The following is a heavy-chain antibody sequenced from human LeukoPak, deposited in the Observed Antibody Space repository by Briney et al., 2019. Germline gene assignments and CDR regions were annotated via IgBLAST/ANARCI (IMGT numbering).Heavy chain of an antibody. CDR2: IYTSGST. J-gene: IGHJ4*02. CDR1: GGSISSYY. CDR3: ARHTEYSSSPDFDY. Sequence: SETLSLTCTVSGGSISSYYWSWIRQPPGKGLEWIGYIYTSGSTNYNPSLKSRVTISVDTSKNRFSLKLSSVTAADTAVYYCARHTEYSSSPDFDYWGQGTLVTVSS. V-gene: IGHV4-4*09. D-gene: IGHD6-6*01.